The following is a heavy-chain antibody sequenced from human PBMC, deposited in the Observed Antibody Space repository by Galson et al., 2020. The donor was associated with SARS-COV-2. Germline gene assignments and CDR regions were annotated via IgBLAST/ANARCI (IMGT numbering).Heavy chain of an antibody. J-gene: IGHJ4*02. D-gene: IGHD3-10*01. CDR2: ITSSSLSI. CDR3: ARSSYVSGNDFFDF. V-gene: IGHV3-48*01. Sequence: GESLKISCAASGFTLSRHTMNWVRQAPGKGLEWVSYITSSSLSIYYADSVKGWFTISRDNAKNSLYLQLHSLRAEDTAVYYCARSSYVSGNDFFDFWGQGTLVTVSS. CDR1: GFTLSRHT.